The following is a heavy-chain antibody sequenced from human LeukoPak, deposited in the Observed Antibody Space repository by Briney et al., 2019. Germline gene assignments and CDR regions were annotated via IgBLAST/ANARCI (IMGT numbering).Heavy chain of an antibody. CDR3: IRARTRYGDYGSVWFDP. Sequence: SQTLSLTCAISGDSVSSNSAAWNWIRQSPSRGLEWLGRTYYRSKWYNDYAVSVKSRITINPDTSKNQFSLQLNSVTPEDTAVYYCIRARTRYGDYGSVWFDPWGQGTLVTVSS. CDR1: GDSVSSNSAA. CDR2: TYYRSKWYN. J-gene: IGHJ5*02. D-gene: IGHD4-17*01. V-gene: IGHV6-1*01.